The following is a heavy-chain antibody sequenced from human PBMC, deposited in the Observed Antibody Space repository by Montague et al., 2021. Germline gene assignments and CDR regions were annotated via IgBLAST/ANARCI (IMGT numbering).Heavy chain of an antibody. Sequence: SLRLSCAASGFTFSSYGMHWVRQAPGKGLEWVTLISYDGSNKDYADSVKGRFTISRDNSKNTLYLQMNSLRADDTAVYYCARDHVWPIAAAGTSYSYYAMDVWGQGTTVTVSS. CDR1: GFTFSSYG. CDR2: ISYDGSNK. J-gene: IGHJ6*02. CDR3: ARDHVWPIAAAGTSYSYYAMDV. V-gene: IGHV3-30*04. D-gene: IGHD6-13*01.